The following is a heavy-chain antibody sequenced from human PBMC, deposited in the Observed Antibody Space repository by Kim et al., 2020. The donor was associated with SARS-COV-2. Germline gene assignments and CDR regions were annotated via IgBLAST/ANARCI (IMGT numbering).Heavy chain of an antibody. CDR1: GFTFSNAW. J-gene: IGHJ4*02. CDR2: IKSKTDGGTT. D-gene: IGHD4-17*01. CDR3: TTDPGDYDYFDY. Sequence: GGSLRLSCAASGFTFSNAWMSWVRQAPGKGLEWVGRIKSKTDGGTTDYAAPVKGRFTISRDDSKNTLYLQMNSLKTEDTAVYYCTTDPGDYDYFDYWGQGTLVTVSS. V-gene: IGHV3-15*01.